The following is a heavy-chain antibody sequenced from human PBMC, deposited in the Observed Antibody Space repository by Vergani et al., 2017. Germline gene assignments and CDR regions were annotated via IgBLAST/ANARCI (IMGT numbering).Heavy chain of an antibody. CDR2: IIPILGIA. J-gene: IGHJ6*03. V-gene: IGHV1-69*02. CDR1: GGTFSSYN. CDR3: ARMVVASIYYYMDV. D-gene: IGHD5-12*01. Sequence: QVQLVHSGAEVKKPGSSVKVSCKASGGTFSSYNISWVRQATGQGLEWMGRIIPILGIANYAQKFQGRVTITADKATSTAYMELSSLRSEDTAVYYCARMVVASIYYYMDVWGKGTTVTVSS.